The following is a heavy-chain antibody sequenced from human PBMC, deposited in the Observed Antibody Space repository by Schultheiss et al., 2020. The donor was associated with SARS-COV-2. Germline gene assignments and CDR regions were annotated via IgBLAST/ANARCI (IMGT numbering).Heavy chain of an antibody. CDR1: GGTFSSYA. CDR2: INPSGGST. V-gene: IGHV1-46*01. D-gene: IGHD4-17*01. Sequence: ASVKVSCKASGGTFSSYAITWVRQAPGQGLEWMGIINPSGGSTSYAQKFQGRVTMTRDTSISTAYMELSRLRSDDTAVYYCARPSGSDYGDYEGAFDIWGQGTMVTVSS. J-gene: IGHJ3*02. CDR3: ARPSGSDYGDYEGAFDI.